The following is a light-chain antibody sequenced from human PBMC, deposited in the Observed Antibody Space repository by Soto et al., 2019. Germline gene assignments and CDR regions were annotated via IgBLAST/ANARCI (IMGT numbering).Light chain of an antibody. Sequence: IQMTQSPSTLSASVGDRVTITCRASQSISSWLAWYQQKPGKAPKLLIYDASSLESGVPSRFSGSGSGTEFTITISRLQPDDFATYYCQQYDSRTFGQGTKGDIK. CDR2: DAS. CDR1: QSISSW. V-gene: IGKV1-5*01. J-gene: IGKJ1*01. CDR3: QQYDSRT.